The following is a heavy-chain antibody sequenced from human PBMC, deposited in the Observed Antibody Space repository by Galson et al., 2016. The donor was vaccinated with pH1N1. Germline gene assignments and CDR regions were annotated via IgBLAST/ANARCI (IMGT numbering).Heavy chain of an antibody. V-gene: IGHV3-7*01. Sequence: SLRLSCAASGFIFSDHWMSWVRQAPDKGLEWVAKTNQDGSQKYYVDSVRGRFTISRDNAKNSVSLQMNSLRPDDTGVYYCVRAIGAAASFWGQGTLVTVSS. CDR3: VRAIGAAASF. D-gene: IGHD6-13*01. CDR1: GFIFSDHW. J-gene: IGHJ4*02. CDR2: TNQDGSQK.